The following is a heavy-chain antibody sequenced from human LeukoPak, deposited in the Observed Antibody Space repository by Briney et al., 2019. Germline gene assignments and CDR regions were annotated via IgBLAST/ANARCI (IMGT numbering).Heavy chain of an antibody. V-gene: IGHV1-46*01. D-gene: IGHD2-2*01. J-gene: IGHJ6*04. CDR2: INPSGGST. CDR3: AREGGYCSSTSCYEMDGMDV. Sequence: ASVKVSCKASGYTFTSYYMHWVRQAPGQGLEWMGIINPSGGSTSYAQKFQGRVTMTRDTSTSTVYMELSSLRSEDTAVYNCAREGGYCSSTSCYEMDGMDVWGKGTTVTVSS. CDR1: GYTFTSYY.